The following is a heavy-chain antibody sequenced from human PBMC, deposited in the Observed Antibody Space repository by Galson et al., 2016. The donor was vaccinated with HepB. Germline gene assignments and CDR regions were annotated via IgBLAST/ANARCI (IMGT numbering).Heavy chain of an antibody. J-gene: IGHJ3*02. CDR3: AHYRSGWFSTGPDAFDT. CDR1: GFSLSTSGMA. Sequence: PALVKPTQTLTLTCDVSGFSLSTSGMAVAWIRQPPGKALEWFALIYWDDDKRYRPSLKSRITLTRDTYKNQVVLNMTNMDPAETATYYCAHYRSGWFSTGPDAFDTWGQGTMVTVSS. D-gene: IGHD6-19*01. V-gene: IGHV2-5*02. CDR2: IYWDDDK.